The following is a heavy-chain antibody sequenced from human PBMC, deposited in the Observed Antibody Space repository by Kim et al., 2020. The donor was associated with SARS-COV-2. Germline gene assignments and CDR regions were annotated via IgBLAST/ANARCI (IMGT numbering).Heavy chain of an antibody. CDR2: IKSKTDGGTT. Sequence: GGSLRLSCAASGFTFSNAWMSWVRQAPGKGLEWVGRIKSKTDGGTTDYAAPVKGRFTISRDDSKNTLYLQMNSLKTEDTAVYYCTTVYYVSSGYYFDAFDIWGQGTMVTVSS. CDR3: TTVYYVSSGYYFDAFDI. J-gene: IGHJ3*02. D-gene: IGHD3-22*01. V-gene: IGHV3-15*01. CDR1: GFTFSNAW.